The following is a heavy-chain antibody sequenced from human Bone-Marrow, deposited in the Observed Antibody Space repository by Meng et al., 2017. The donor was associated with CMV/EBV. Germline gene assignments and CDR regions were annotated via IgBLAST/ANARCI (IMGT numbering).Heavy chain of an antibody. CDR3: ARDRVYYDFWSGYSSGMDV. CDR1: GGSFSGYY. CDR2: INHSGST. J-gene: IGHJ6*02. V-gene: IGHV4-34*01. D-gene: IGHD3-3*01. Sequence: SETLSLTCAVYGGSFSGYYWSWIRQPPGKGLEWIGEINHSGSTNYNPSLKSRVTISVDTSKNQFSLKLSSVTAADTAVYYCARDRVYYDFWSGYSSGMDVWGQGTTVTVSS.